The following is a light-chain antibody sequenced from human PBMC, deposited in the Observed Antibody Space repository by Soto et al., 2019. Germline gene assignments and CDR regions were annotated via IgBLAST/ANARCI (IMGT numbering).Light chain of an antibody. CDR1: QSVSSN. CDR2: AAS. V-gene: IGKV3-15*01. Sequence: EIVLTQSPGTLSLSPGERATLSCRASQSVSSNLAWYQQKPGQAPRLLIYAASTLQSGVPSRFSGSGSGTDFALTISSLQPDDFATYYCQQYITYWTFGQGTKVDIK. J-gene: IGKJ1*01. CDR3: QQYITYWT.